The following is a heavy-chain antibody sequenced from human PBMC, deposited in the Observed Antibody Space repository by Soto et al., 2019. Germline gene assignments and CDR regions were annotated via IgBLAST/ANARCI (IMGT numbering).Heavy chain of an antibody. CDR3: ARYSSGLSYGMDV. CDR2: IYTDGST. D-gene: IGHD6-19*01. J-gene: IGHJ6*02. V-gene: IGHV3-53*01. Sequence: GGSLRLSCAASGFTVSSTYMSWVRQAPGKGLEWVSLIYTDGSTYYADSVKGRFTISRDSSKNTLYLQVNSLRAEDTAVYYCARYSSGLSYGMDVWGQGTTVTVSS. CDR1: GFTVSSTY.